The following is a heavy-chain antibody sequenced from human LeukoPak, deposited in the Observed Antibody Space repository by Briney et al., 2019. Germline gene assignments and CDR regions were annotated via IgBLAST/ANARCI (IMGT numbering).Heavy chain of an antibody. D-gene: IGHD6-13*01. CDR2: ITPLFGTA. CDR3: AKCLGSGWYASSD. V-gene: IGHV1-69*13. J-gene: IGHJ4*02. Sequence: ASVKVSCKASGGTFSKYTISWVRQRPGQGLEWMGGITPLFGTANYAQKFQGRVTITADESASTAYMELSSLRSEDTAVYYCAKCLGSGWYASSDWGQGTLVTVSS. CDR1: GGTFSKYT.